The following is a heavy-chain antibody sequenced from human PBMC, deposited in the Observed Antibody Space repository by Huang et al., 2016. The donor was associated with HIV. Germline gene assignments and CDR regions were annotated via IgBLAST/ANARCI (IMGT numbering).Heavy chain of an antibody. V-gene: IGHV3-7*01. J-gene: IGHJ6*02. CDR1: TFTFGAYW. CDR2: IKQDETEK. CDR3: ATKTAGMDI. Sequence: VESGGRSVQPGGSIRLSCVGSTFTFGAYWMSWVRQPPGKGTEWVGNIKQDETEKYYVDSVKGRFNISRDNAKKVLFLEMDALRVEDTAIYFCATKTAGMDIWGQGTTVIVSS.